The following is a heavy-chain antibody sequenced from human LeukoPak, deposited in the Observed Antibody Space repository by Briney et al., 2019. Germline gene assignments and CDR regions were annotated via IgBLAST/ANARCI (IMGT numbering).Heavy chain of an antibody. CDR1: GGSTSSYY. J-gene: IGHJ4*02. V-gene: IGHV4-4*07. Sequence: PSETLSLTCSVSGGSTSSYYWSWIRQPAGKGLEWIGRIYDSENTDYNPALKSRISMSLDTSKNQFFLRLTSVTAADTAVYYCARTGSLYDSSGYYHDYWGQGTLVTVSS. CDR3: ARTGSLYDSSGYYHDY. CDR2: IYDSENT. D-gene: IGHD3-22*01.